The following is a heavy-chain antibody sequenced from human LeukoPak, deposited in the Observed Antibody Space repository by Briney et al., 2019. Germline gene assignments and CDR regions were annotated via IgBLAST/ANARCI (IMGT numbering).Heavy chain of an antibody. CDR2: IKEDGSEK. CDR3: ARYRLVWLPAPVFDY. Sequence: GGSLRLSCAASEYTFISYLITWVRQAPGKGLEWVANIKEDGSEKYYEDSVKGGVTISRDNTKNSLYLEMNRLRAEDTAVYYCARYRLVWLPAPVFDYWGQGALVTVSS. J-gene: IGHJ4*02. CDR1: EYTFISYL. V-gene: IGHV3-7*01. D-gene: IGHD6-19*01.